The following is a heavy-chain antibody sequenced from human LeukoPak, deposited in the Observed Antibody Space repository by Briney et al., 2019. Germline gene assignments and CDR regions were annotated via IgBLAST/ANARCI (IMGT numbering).Heavy chain of an antibody. J-gene: IGHJ4*02. CDR2: INFGGSST. V-gene: IGHV3-74*01. D-gene: IGHD1-14*01. CDR1: GFTFSSHW. Sequence: GGSLRLSCAASGFTFSSHWMHWVRQAPGKGLVWVSRINFGGSSTSYADSVKGRLTISRDNAKNTLYLQMNSLRAEDTAVYYCARVRYCDYWGQGTLVTVSS. CDR3: ARVRYCDY.